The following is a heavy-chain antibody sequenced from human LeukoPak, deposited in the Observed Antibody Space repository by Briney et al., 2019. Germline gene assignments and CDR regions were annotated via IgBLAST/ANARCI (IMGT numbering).Heavy chain of an antibody. D-gene: IGHD4-23*01. Sequence: GASVKVSCKASGYNFTSYGISWVRQAPGQGLEWMGWISAYNGNTNYAQKLQGRVTMTTDTSTSTAYMELRSLRSDDTAVYYCARDSAFYYGGRYGMDVWGQGTTVTVSS. J-gene: IGHJ6*02. CDR3: ARDSAFYYGGRYGMDV. V-gene: IGHV1-18*01. CDR2: ISAYNGNT. CDR1: GYNFTSYG.